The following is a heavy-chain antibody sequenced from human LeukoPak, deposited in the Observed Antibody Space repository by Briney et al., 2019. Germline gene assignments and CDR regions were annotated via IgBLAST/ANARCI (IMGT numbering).Heavy chain of an antibody. Sequence: GGSLRLSCEASGLTFGRYWLTWVRQAPGKGLEWVANINEGGSEKNYVDSVKGRFTISRDNAKSSLYLQMNNLRDDDTAVYHCVSRACTITACYVASWRCFDHWGQGTPVTVSS. CDR1: GLTFGRYW. D-gene: IGHD2-2*01. CDR3: VSRACTITACYVASWRCFDH. CDR2: INEGGSEK. V-gene: IGHV3-7*03. J-gene: IGHJ4*02.